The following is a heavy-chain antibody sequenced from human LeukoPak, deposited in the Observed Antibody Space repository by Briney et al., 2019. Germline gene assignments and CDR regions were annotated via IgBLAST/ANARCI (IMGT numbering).Heavy chain of an antibody. CDR1: GYTFTSYG. J-gene: IGHJ4*02. CDR2: ISAYNGNT. CDR3: ARASRESISAFDY. D-gene: IGHD2-21*01. V-gene: IGHV1-18*01. Sequence: ASVKVSCKASGYTFTSYGISWVRQAPGQGLEWMGWISAYNGNTNYAQKFQGRVTITADESTSTAYMELSSLRSEDTAVHYCARASRESISAFDYWGQGTLVTVSS.